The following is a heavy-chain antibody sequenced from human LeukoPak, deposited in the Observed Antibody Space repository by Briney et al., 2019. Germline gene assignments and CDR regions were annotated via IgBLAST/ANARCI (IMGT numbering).Heavy chain of an antibody. CDR1: GYTFTSYD. D-gene: IGHD5-12*01. V-gene: IGHV1-8*01. CDR3: ARRYSGYDWSNYYYYYYMDV. CDR2: MNPNSGNT. Sequence: ASVKVSCKASGYTFTSYDINWVRQATGQGLEWMGWMNPNSGNTGYAQKFQGRVTMTRNTSISTAYMELSSLRSEDTAVYYCARRYSGYDWSNYYYYYYMDVWGKGTTVTVSS. J-gene: IGHJ6*03.